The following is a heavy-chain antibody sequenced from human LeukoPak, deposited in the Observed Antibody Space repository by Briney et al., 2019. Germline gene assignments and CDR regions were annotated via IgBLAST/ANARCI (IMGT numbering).Heavy chain of an antibody. Sequence: SETLSLTCTVSGGSISSHYWSWIRQPPGKGLERIGYIYYSGSTNYNPSLKSRVTISVDTSKNQFSLKLSSVTAANTAVYYCARVGGRGDMDVWGKGTTVTVSS. CDR2: IYYSGST. CDR3: ARVGGRGDMDV. D-gene: IGHD2-15*01. J-gene: IGHJ6*03. V-gene: IGHV4-59*11. CDR1: GGSISSHY.